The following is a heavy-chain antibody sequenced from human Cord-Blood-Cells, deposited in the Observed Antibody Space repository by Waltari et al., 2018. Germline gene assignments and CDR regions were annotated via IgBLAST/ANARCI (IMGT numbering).Heavy chain of an antibody. CDR2: ISGGGGIT. CDR3: AKDHEVRWGNFDL. J-gene: IGHJ2*01. V-gene: IGHV3-23*01. CDR1: GFTLSSYA. Sequence: EVQLLESGGGLVQPGGSLRLSCAASGFTLSSYAMSGDAQAPGKGLELVSAISGGGGITYYADSVKGRFTISRDNSKNTLYLQMNSLRAEDTAVYYCAKDHEVRWGNFDLWGRGTLVTVSS. D-gene: IGHD7-27*01.